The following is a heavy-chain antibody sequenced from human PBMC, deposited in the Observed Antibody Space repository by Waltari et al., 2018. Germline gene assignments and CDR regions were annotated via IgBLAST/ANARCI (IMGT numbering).Heavy chain of an antibody. Sequence: QVQLQQWGAGLLKPSETLSLTCAVYGGSFSGYYWSWIRQPPGKGLEWIGEINHSGSTNYNPSLKSRVTISVDTSKNLCSLKLSSVTAADTAVYYCASGHPLGGYYYDSSGYYFDYWGQGTLVTVSS. CDR2: INHSGST. CDR1: GGSFSGYY. CDR3: ASGHPLGGYYYDSSGYYFDY. D-gene: IGHD3-22*01. V-gene: IGHV4-34*01. J-gene: IGHJ4*02.